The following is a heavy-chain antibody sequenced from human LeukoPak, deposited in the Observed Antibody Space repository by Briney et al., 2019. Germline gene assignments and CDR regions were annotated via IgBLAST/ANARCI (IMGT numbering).Heavy chain of an antibody. D-gene: IGHD6-6*01. CDR2: INRGGSET. Sequence: GGSLRLSCAASGFTFRTYWMSWVRQAPGKGLEWVASINRGGSETYYVESVKGRFTISRDNAMNSFFLQMNSLRAEDTAVYYCARLIGDRTIYDYWGQGTLDTVSS. CDR1: GFTFRTYW. J-gene: IGHJ4*02. V-gene: IGHV3-7*01. CDR3: ARLIGDRTIYDY.